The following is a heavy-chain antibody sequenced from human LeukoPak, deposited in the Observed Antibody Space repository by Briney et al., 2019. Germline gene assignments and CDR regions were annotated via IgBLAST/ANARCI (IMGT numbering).Heavy chain of an antibody. J-gene: IGHJ4*02. Sequence: GTSVKVSCKASGYTFTNYYMHWVRQAPGQGLEWMGIIDPSNGRTSYAQKFQGRVTVTSDTSTNPVFMDLSSLRSDDTAVYYCARVGGGYSSSSGRDYWGQGTLVTVSS. CDR2: IDPSNGRT. CDR1: GYTFTNYY. CDR3: ARVGGGYSSSSGRDY. V-gene: IGHV1-46*03. D-gene: IGHD6-6*01.